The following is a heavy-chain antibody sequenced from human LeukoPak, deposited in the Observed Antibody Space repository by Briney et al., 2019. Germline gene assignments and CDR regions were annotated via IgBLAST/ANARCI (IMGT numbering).Heavy chain of an antibody. CDR3: ARGGIAAAGTLDLED. Sequence: PSETLSLTCTVSGGSISSGGYYWSWIRQPPGKGLEWIGYIYYSGSTNYNPSLKSRVTISVDTSKNQFSLKLSSVTAADTAVYYCARGGIAAAGTLDLEDWGQGTLVTVSS. D-gene: IGHD6-13*01. J-gene: IGHJ4*02. V-gene: IGHV4-61*08. CDR1: GGSISSGGYY. CDR2: IYYSGST.